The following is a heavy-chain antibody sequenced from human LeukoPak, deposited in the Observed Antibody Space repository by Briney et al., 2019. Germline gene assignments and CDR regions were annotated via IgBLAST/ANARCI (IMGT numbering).Heavy chain of an antibody. J-gene: IGHJ3*02. CDR3: ARDWAGYSGSYLAFDI. CDR2: IHASGPT. CDR1: GGSISTYY. V-gene: IGHV4-4*09. D-gene: IGHD1-26*01. Sequence: SETLSLTCTVSGGSISTYYWSWIRRPPGKGLEWIAYIHASGPTNYNPSLKSRITISVDTSKNQFSLKLSSVTAADTAVYYCARDWAGYSGSYLAFDIWGQGTMVTVSS.